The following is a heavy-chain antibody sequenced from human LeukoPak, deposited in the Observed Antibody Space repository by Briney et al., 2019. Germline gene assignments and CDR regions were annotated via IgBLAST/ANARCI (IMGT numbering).Heavy chain of an antibody. CDR2: IYYSGST. CDR3: ARAGWDSSGYYFDY. CDR1: GGSISSSSYY. D-gene: IGHD3-22*01. V-gene: IGHV4-39*01. J-gene: IGHJ4*02. Sequence: PSETLSLTCTVSGGSISSSSYYWGWIRQPPGKGLEWIGSIYYSGSTYYNPSLKSRVTISVDTSKNQFSLKLSSVTAADTAVYYCARAGWDSSGYYFDYWGQGTLVTVSS.